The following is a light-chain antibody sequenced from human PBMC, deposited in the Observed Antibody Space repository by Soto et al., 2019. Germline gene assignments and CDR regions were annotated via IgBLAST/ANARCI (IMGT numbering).Light chain of an antibody. CDR3: CSYAGRYTFV. J-gene: IGLJ1*01. V-gene: IGLV2-11*01. CDR2: DVT. CDR1: SSDVGGYYY. Sequence: QSALTQPRSVSGSPGQSVTISCTGTSSDVGGYYYVSWYQQHPGKAPKLMFYDVTKRPSGVPDRFSGSKSGNTASLTISGLQAEDEADYYCCSYAGRYTFVCGTVTKLTVL.